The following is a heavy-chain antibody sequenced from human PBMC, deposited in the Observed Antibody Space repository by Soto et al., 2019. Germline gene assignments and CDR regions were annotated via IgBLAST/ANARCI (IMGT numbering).Heavy chain of an antibody. CDR3: ARGNYGSGRNPSWYFAL. CDR1: GFTFNTYN. V-gene: IGHV3-21*01. CDR2: ISTIGTYV. Sequence: VGPGRLSCAASGFTFNTYNMNWVRQAPGKGLEWVASISTIGTYVHYGDSFKGRFTISRDNANNSLYLQMTSLRTEDTAVYYCARGNYGSGRNPSWYFALWGRGTLVTV. D-gene: IGHD3-10*01. J-gene: IGHJ2*01.